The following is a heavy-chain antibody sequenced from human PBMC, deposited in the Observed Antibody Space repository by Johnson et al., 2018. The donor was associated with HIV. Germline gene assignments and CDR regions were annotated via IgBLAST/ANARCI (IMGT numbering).Heavy chain of an antibody. V-gene: IGHV3-20*04. Sequence: VQLVESGGGVVRPGGSLRLSCAASGFTFDDYGMSWVRQAPGKGLEWVSGINWNGGSTGYADSGKGRCNISRDNAKKSMHLQMNSLRAEDTAVYYCAKDLGGWELVLDAFDIWGQGTMFTVSS. CDR1: GFTFDDYG. D-gene: IGHD1-26*01. CDR3: AKDLGGWELVLDAFDI. CDR2: INWNGGST. J-gene: IGHJ3*02.